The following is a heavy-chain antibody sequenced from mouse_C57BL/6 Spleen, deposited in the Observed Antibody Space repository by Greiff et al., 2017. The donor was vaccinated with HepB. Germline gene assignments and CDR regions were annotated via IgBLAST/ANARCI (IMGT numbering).Heavy chain of an antibody. CDR2: INPSNGGT. CDR1: GYTFTSYW. J-gene: IGHJ2*01. Sequence: QVQLQQPGTELVKPGASVKLSCKASGYTFTSYWMHWVKQRPGQGLEWIGNINPSNGGTNYNEKFKSKATLTVDKSSSTSYMQLRSLTSEDSAVYYCANGTTVVAPYYFDYWGQGTTLTVSS. CDR3: ANGTTVVAPYYFDY. D-gene: IGHD1-1*01. V-gene: IGHV1-53*01.